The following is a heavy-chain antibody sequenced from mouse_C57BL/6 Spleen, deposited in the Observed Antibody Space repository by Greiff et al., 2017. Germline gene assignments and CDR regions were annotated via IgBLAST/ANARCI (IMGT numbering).Heavy chain of an antibody. V-gene: IGHV5-16*01. Sequence: EVQWVESEGGLVQPGSSMKLSCTASGFTFSDYYMAWVRQVPEKGLEWVANINYDGSSTYYLDSLKSRFIISRDNAKNILYLQMSSLKSEDTATYYCARDMITTGYWYFDVWGTGTTVTVSS. J-gene: IGHJ1*03. CDR2: INYDGSST. CDR3: ARDMITTGYWYFDV. D-gene: IGHD2-4*01. CDR1: GFTFSDYY.